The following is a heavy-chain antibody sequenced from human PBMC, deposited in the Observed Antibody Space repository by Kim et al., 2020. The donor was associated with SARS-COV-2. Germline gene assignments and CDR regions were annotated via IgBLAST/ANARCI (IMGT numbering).Heavy chain of an antibody. CDR1: GFTFSSYA. D-gene: IGHD7-27*01. CDR2: ISGSGGST. CDR3: AKNPTQLGISDY. V-gene: IGHV3-23*01. J-gene: IGHJ4*02. Sequence: GGSLRHSCAASGFTFSSYAMSWVRQAPGKGLEWVSAISGSGGSTYYADSVKGRFTISRDNSKNTLYLQMNSLRAEDTAVYYCAKNPTQLGISDYWGQGTLVTVSS.